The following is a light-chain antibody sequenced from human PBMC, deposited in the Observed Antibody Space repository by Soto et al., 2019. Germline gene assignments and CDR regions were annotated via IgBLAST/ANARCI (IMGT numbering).Light chain of an antibody. J-gene: IGKJ3*01. CDR3: QQYGSSPFP. Sequence: IVLTQTKGTLSLSPGERSTLSCSASHSVSSSYLAWYQQKPGQAPRLLIYGASSRATGIPDRFSGSGSGTDFTLTISRLEPEDFAGYYCQQYGSSPFPFGPGTKVDVK. CDR1: HSVSSSY. V-gene: IGKV3-20*01. CDR2: GAS.